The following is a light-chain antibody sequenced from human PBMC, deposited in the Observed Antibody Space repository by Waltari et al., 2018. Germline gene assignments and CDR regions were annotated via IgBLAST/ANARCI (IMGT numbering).Light chain of an antibody. Sequence: QSVLTQAPSASGTPGPRVTISCSGSSSNIGRYSANWYQQLPGAAPRLLIYNNDQRPSGVPDRFSGYGSGASASLAISGLQSEDEADYYCAGWDERLEGWVFGGGTRLTVL. CDR2: NND. CDR3: AGWDERLEGWV. CDR1: SSNIGRYS. J-gene: IGLJ3*02. V-gene: IGLV1-44*01.